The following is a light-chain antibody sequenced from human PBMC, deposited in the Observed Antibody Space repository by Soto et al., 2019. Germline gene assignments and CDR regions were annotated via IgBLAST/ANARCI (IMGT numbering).Light chain of an antibody. CDR2: LGS. CDR3: MQGLQTRT. J-gene: IGKJ1*01. Sequence: DIVMTQSPLSLPVTPGERAPISCRSSHSLLHSNGYNYLDWYLHKPGQSPKLQIYLGSNRASGVHDRFSGTGSGTDSTLKIRRVEAEDVGVYYCMQGLQTRTFGQGTKVDIK. V-gene: IGKV2-28*01. CDR1: HSLLHSNGYNY.